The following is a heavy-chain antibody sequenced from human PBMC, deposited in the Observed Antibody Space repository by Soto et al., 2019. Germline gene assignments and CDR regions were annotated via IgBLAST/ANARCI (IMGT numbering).Heavy chain of an antibody. CDR1: GGSFTSGGYY. CDR3: ARATSLSGHHGY. J-gene: IGHJ4*02. V-gene: IGHV4-31*03. D-gene: IGHD3-9*01. CDR2: IYYSGST. Sequence: QLQLQEAGPGLVTPSQTLSLACTVAGGSFTSGGYYWSWIRQLPGKGLERIGYIYYSGSTSYNPSLNSRFTISLDTSKNQFSMKLGSVTAADTAVYYCARATSLSGHHGYWGQGTLVTVSS.